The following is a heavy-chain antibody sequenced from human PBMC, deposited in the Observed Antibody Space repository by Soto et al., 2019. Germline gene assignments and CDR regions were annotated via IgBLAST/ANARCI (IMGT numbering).Heavy chain of an antibody. D-gene: IGHD6-13*01. CDR3: AKCLVPRIAAAGLFDY. CDR1: GFTFSSYA. J-gene: IGHJ4*02. Sequence: PGGSLRLSCAASGFTFSSYAMSWVRQAPGKGLEWVSAISGSGGSTYYADSVKGRFTISRDNSKNTLYLQMNSLRAEDTAVYYCAKCLVPRIAAAGLFDYWGQGTLVTSPQ. CDR2: ISGSGGST. V-gene: IGHV3-23*01.